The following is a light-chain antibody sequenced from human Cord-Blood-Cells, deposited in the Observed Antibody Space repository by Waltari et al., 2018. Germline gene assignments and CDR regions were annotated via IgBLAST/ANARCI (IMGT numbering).Light chain of an antibody. CDR1: SSDVGGYNY. CDR2: DVS. Sequence: QSALTQPRSVSGSPGQSVTISCTGTSSDVGGYNYVSWYQQHPGNAPKLMIYDVSKRPSGVPDRFSGSKSGNTASLTISGLQAEDEADYYCCSDAGSYTYWVFGGGTKLTVL. CDR3: CSDAGSYTYWV. V-gene: IGLV2-11*01. J-gene: IGLJ3*02.